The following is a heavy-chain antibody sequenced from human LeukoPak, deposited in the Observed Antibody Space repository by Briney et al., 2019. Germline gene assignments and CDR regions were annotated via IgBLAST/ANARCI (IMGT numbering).Heavy chain of an antibody. Sequence: GGSLRLSCAASGFTFSSFGMHWVRQAPGKGLEWVAFIRYDGSYKYYAGSVKGRFTISRDNAKNTLYLQMNSLRAEDTAVYYCARVRAATYAFDIWGQGTMVTVS. CDR2: IRYDGSYK. J-gene: IGHJ3*02. V-gene: IGHV3-30*02. D-gene: IGHD6-13*01. CDR3: ARVRAATYAFDI. CDR1: GFTFSSFG.